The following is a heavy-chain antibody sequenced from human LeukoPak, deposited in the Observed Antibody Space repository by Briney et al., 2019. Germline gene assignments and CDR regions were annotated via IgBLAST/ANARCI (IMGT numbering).Heavy chain of an antibody. V-gene: IGHV3-23*01. CDR2: ISGSGGST. J-gene: IGHJ4*02. Sequence: GGSLRLSCAASGFTFSSYGMSWVRQAPGKGLEWVSAISGSGGSTHYADSVKGRFTISRDNSKNTLYLQMNSLRAEDTAVYYCAKDGGIAAGGAFDYWGQGTLVTVSS. CDR3: AKDGGIAAGGAFDY. D-gene: IGHD6-13*01. CDR1: GFTFSSYG.